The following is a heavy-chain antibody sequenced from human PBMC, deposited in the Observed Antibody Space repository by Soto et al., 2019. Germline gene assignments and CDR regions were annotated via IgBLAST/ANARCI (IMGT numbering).Heavy chain of an antibody. CDR2: IIHIFGTA. Sequence: QVQLVQSGAEVKKPGSSVKVSCKASGGTFSSYAISWVRQAPGQGLEWMGGIIHIFGTANYAQKFQGRVTMTADESTSTAYMELSSLRSEDTAVYYCARGDVVVVAATMEAFDIWGQGTMVTVSS. J-gene: IGHJ3*02. CDR1: GGTFSSYA. CDR3: ARGDVVVVAATMEAFDI. D-gene: IGHD2-15*01. V-gene: IGHV1-69*01.